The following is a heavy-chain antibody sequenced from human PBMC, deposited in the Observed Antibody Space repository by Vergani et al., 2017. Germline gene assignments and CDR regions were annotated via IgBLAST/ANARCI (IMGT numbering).Heavy chain of an antibody. CDR3: AARVGYCSGGSCYSTLYYFDY. V-gene: IGHV4-34*01. Sequence: QVQLQQWGAGLLKPSETLSLTCAVYGGSFSGYYWSWIRQPPGKGLEWIGEINHSGSTNYNPSLKSRVTISVDKAKNQFSLKLSSVTAADTAVYYCAARVGYCSGGSCYSTLYYFDYWGQGTLVTVSS. J-gene: IGHJ4*02. D-gene: IGHD2-15*01. CDR1: GGSFSGYY. CDR2: INHSGST.